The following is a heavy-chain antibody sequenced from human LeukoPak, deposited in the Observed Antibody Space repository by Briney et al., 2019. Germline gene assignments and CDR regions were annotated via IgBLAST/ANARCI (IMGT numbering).Heavy chain of an antibody. V-gene: IGHV3-21*04. CDR2: IYSGTYI. D-gene: IGHD3-10*01. CDR1: GFNFTNYG. J-gene: IGHJ4*02. CDR3: AKGELWFGELLSSHLDY. Sequence: PGGSLRLSCAASGFNFTNYGMNWVRQAPGKGLEWVSYIYSGTYIHYADSVKGRFTISRDNAKNSLYLQINSLRAEDTAVYYCAKGELWFGELLSSHLDYWGQGTLVTVSS.